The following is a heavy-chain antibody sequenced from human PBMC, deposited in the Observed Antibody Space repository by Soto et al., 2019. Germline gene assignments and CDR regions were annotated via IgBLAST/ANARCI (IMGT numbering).Heavy chain of an antibody. CDR1: GDSVSSNSAA. V-gene: IGHV6-1*01. CDR3: ARDSLMCSSTSFYPPPVWFDP. J-gene: IGHJ5*02. Sequence: SQTLSLTCAISGDSVSSNSAAWNWIRQSPSRGLEWLGRTYYRSKWYNDYAVSVKSRITIDPDTSKNQFSLQLNSVTPEDTAVYYCARDSLMCSSTSFYPPPVWFDPWGQGTLVTVSS. CDR2: TYYRSKWYN. D-gene: IGHD2-2*01.